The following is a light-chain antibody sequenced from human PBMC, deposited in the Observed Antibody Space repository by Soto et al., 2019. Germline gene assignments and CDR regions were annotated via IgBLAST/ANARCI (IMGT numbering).Light chain of an antibody. CDR1: QTVSNSY. CDR3: QLYGVSPKT. J-gene: IGKJ1*01. Sequence: EIVLTQSPGTLSLSPGERVTLSCRASQTVSNSYLAWYQQKRGQAPRLLMFDASTRATGIPDRFSGSGSGTDFTLTISRLEPEDFAVYYCQLYGVSPKTFGQGTNVEVK. CDR2: DAS. V-gene: IGKV3-20*01.